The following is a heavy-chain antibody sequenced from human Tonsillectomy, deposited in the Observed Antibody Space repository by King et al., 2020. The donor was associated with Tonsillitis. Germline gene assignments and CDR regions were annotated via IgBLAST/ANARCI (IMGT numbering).Heavy chain of an antibody. V-gene: IGHV3-21*01. CDR1: GFTFSSYS. CDR3: ARDCSGGSRYPYYYGMDV. CDR2: ISSSSSYI. J-gene: IGHJ6*02. Sequence: VQLVESGGGLVKPGGSLRLSCAASGFTFSSYSMNWVRQSPGKGLEWVSSISSSSSYIYYADSVKGRFAISRDNAKHSLYLQMNSLRAEDTAVYYCARDCSGGSRYPYYYGMDVWGQGTTVTVSS. D-gene: IGHD2-15*01.